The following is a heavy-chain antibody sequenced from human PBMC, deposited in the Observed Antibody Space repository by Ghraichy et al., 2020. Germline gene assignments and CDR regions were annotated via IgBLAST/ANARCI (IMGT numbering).Heavy chain of an antibody. J-gene: IGHJ4*02. CDR1: GFSLSTSGVG. D-gene: IGHD4-17*01. V-gene: IGHV2-5*01. CDR2: IYWNDDK. Sequence: SGPTLVKPTQTLTLTCSFSGFSLSTSGVGVGWIRQPPGKALEWLALIYWNDDKRYSPSLKSRLTITKDTSKNQVVLTMTNMDPVDTATYYCAHRTTVATGGYFDYWGQGTLVTVYS. CDR3: AHRTTVATGGYFDY.